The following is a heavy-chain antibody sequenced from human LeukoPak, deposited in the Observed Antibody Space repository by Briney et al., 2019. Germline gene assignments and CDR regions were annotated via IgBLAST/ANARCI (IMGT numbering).Heavy chain of an antibody. CDR1: GFTFSSYG. J-gene: IGHJ4*02. CDR3: ARSVSINGGNFDY. Sequence: PGGSLRLSCAASGFTFSSYGMHWVRQAPGKGLEWVAVIWYDGSNKYYADSVKGRFTISRDNSKNTLYLQMNSLRAEDTAVYYCARSVSINGGNFDYWGQGTLVTVSS. CDR2: IWYDGSNK. D-gene: IGHD4-23*01. V-gene: IGHV3-30*19.